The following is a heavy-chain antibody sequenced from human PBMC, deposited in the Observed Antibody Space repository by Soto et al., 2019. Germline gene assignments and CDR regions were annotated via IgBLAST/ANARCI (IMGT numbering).Heavy chain of an antibody. Sequence: GGSLRLSCAASGFTFSSYEMNWVRQAPGKGLEWVSYISSSGSTIYYADSGKGRFTISRDNAKNSLYLQMNSLRAEDTAVYYCARSKVVPADIRGYYGMDVWGQGTTVTVSS. V-gene: IGHV3-48*03. J-gene: IGHJ6*02. CDR2: ISSSGSTI. D-gene: IGHD2-2*02. CDR1: GFTFSSYE. CDR3: ARSKVVPADIRGYYGMDV.